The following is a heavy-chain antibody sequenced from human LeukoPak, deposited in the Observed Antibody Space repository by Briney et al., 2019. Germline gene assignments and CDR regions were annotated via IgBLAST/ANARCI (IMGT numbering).Heavy chain of an antibody. CDR1: GFSFSTYG. V-gene: IGHV3-23*01. D-gene: IGHD3-10*02. CDR3: AELGITMIGGV. CDR2: ISGSGEDT. Sequence: PGGSLRLSCAASGFSFSTYGMSWVRQAPGKGLEWVSSISGSGEDTYYADSVKGRFTISRDNYRDTVDLQMNSLRAEDTAVYYCAELGITMIGGVWGKGTTVTISS. J-gene: IGHJ6*04.